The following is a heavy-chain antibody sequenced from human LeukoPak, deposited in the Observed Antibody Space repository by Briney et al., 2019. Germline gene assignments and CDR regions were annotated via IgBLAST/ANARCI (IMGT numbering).Heavy chain of an antibody. Sequence: GGSLRLSCAASGFTFSSYAMHWVRQAPGKGLEWVAVISYDGSNKYYADSVKGRFTISRDNSKNTLYLQMNSLRAEDTAVYYCARDSVKAWEMATIILGYFDYWGQGTLVTVSS. CDR3: ARDSVKAWEMATIILGYFDY. CDR1: GFTFSSYA. V-gene: IGHV3-30-3*01. CDR2: ISYDGSNK. D-gene: IGHD5-24*01. J-gene: IGHJ4*02.